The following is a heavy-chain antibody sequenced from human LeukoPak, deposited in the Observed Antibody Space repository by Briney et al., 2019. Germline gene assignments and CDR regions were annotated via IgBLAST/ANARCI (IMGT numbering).Heavy chain of an antibody. J-gene: IGHJ3*02. CDR1: GGSISSYY. V-gene: IGHV4-59*01. CDR2: IYYSGST. Sequence: SETLSLTCTVSGGSISSYYWSWIRQPPGKGLEWIGYIYYSGSTNYNPSLKSRVTISVDTSKSQFSLKLSSVTAADTAVYYCARGSAVTTYDAFDIWGQGTMVTVAS. CDR3: ARGSAVTTYDAFDI. D-gene: IGHD4-17*01.